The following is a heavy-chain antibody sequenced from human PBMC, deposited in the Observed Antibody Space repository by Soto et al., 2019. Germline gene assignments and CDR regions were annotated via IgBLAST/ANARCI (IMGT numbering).Heavy chain of an antibody. CDR1: GFSLSSTRMA. CDR3: AHIVVAGVGYYFDY. D-gene: IGHD6-19*01. J-gene: IGHJ4*02. V-gene: IGHV2-5*02. CDR2: MYWDDDK. Sequence: QITLKESGPTLVKPTQTLTLTCTFSGFSLSSTRMAVGWIRQHPGKALEWLALMYWDDDKRYSPFLKSRLTITKDTSKNQVVLTMSNMDLVDTARYYCAHIVVAGVGYYFDYWGQGTLVTVSS.